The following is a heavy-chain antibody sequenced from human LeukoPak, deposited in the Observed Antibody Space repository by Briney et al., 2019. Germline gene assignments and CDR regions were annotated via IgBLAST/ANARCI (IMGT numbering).Heavy chain of an antibody. V-gene: IGHV3-30*01. D-gene: IGHD2-8*02. Sequence: GTSLRLSCAASGFTFNDNRMHWVRQAPGKGLEWVAVISYDGSDKTCADSVKGRFTISRDNSKNTLYLQIDSLRAEDTAVYFCAREGTTGSYFDHWGQGTLVIVSS. CDR1: GFTFNDNR. CDR3: AREGTTGSYFDH. CDR2: ISYDGSDK. J-gene: IGHJ4*02.